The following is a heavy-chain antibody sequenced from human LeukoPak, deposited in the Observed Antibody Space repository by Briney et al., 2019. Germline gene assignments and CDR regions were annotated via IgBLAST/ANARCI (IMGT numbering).Heavy chain of an antibody. V-gene: IGHV3-7*01. CDR2: IKQDGSEK. Sequence: GGSLRLSCAASGFTFSSYWMSWVRQAPGKGLEWVANIKQDGSEKHYVDSVKGRFTISRDNAKHSLYLQMNSVRAEDTAVYYCASRISLFIWGQGPLVTLSS. CDR1: GFTFSSYW. J-gene: IGHJ4*02. CDR3: ASRISLFI.